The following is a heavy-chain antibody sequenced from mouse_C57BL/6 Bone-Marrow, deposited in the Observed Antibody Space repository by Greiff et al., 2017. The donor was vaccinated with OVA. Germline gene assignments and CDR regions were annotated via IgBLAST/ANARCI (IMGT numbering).Heavy chain of an antibody. D-gene: IGHD1-1*01. V-gene: IGHV1-80*01. CDR3: ASDGVITTVSAMDY. CDR1: GYAFSSYW. J-gene: IGHJ4*01. Sequence: QVQLKQSGAELVKPGASVKISCKASGYAFSSYWMNWVKQRPGQGLEWIGQIYPGDGDTNYNGKFKGKATLTAAKSSSTAYMQLSSLTSVDSAVYFCASDGVITTVSAMDYWGQGTTVTVSS. CDR2: IYPGDGDT.